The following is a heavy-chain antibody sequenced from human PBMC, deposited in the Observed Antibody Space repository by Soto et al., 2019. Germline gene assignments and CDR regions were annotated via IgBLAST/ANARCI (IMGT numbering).Heavy chain of an antibody. CDR3: ARRVGCSGGSCYGYAFDI. J-gene: IGHJ3*02. CDR2: IYYSGST. Sequence: SETLSLTCTVSGGSISSYYWSWIRQPPGKGLEWIGYIYYSGSTNYNPSLKSRVTISVDTSKNQFSLKLSSVTAADTAVYYCARRVGCSGGSCYGYAFDIWGQGTMVTVSS. CDR1: GGSISSYY. V-gene: IGHV4-59*01. D-gene: IGHD2-15*01.